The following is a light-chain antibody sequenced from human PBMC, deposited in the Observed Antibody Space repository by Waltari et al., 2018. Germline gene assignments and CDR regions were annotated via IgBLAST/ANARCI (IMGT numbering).Light chain of an antibody. CDR3: QQSYMTPRT. Sequence: DIQMTQFPPSLSASVGYGVTITCRASQTISSYLNWYQEKRGKAPKLLISAASRLQSGVPSRFNASGFGTDFTLTISSLHPEDFAIYYCQQSYMTPRTFGRGTKVEV. J-gene: IGKJ1*01. CDR2: AAS. V-gene: IGKV1-39*01. CDR1: QTISSY.